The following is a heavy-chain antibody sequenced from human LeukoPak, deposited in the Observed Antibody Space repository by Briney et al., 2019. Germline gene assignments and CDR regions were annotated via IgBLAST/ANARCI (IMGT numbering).Heavy chain of an antibody. J-gene: IGHJ4*02. D-gene: IGHD6-25*01. V-gene: IGHV3-30-3*01. Sequence: GGSLRLSCAASEFTFSSYAMHWVRQAPGKGLEWVAAISFDGNNEYYADSVKGRFTISRDDSKNTLYLQMNSLRAEDTAVYYCANIIRKYTSGYYYFDYWGQGTLVTVSS. CDR2: ISFDGNNE. CDR3: ANIIRKYTSGYYYFDY. CDR1: EFTFSSYA.